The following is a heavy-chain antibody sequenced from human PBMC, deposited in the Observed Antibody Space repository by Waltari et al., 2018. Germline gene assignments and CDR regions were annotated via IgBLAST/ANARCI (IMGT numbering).Heavy chain of an antibody. D-gene: IGHD6-19*01. CDR3: ARVSGWRKFFFDY. V-gene: IGHV3-53*01. J-gene: IGHJ4*02. CDR2: IYSGGST. Sequence: EVQLVESGGGLIQPGGSLRLSCAASGFTVSSNYMSWVRQAPGKGLEWVSVIYSGGSTYYADSVKGRFTISIDNSKNTLYLQMNSLRAEDTAVYYCARVSGWRKFFFDYWGQGTLVTVSS. CDR1: GFTVSSNY.